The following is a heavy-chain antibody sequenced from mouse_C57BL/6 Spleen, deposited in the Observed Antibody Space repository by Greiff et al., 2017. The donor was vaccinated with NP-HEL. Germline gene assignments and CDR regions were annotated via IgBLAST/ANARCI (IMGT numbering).Heavy chain of an antibody. D-gene: IGHD2-3*01. CDR2: IHPNSGST. Sequence: QVQLQQPGAELVKPGASVKLSCKASGYTFTSYWMHWVKQRPGHGLEWIGMIHPNSGSTNYNEKFKSKATLTVDKSSSTAYMQLSSLTSEDSAVYYCAKVESDGYSSFAYWGQGTLVTVSA. CDR3: AKVESDGYSSFAY. V-gene: IGHV1-64*01. CDR1: GYTFTSYW. J-gene: IGHJ3*01.